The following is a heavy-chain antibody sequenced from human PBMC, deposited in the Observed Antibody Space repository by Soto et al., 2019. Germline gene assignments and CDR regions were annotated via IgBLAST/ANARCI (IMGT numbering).Heavy chain of an antibody. Sequence: QVQLVESGGGVVQPGTSLRLSCVASGFTFSRYGMHWVRQAPGKGLEWVAIIWCDGSDKYYADSVKGRITVSKDNSKNTVFLEKNSLRAEDTAVYYCARVGSGTDYSWPMDYWGQGTLVTVSS. CDR2: IWCDGSDK. CDR1: GFTFSRYG. CDR3: ARVGSGTDYSWPMDY. D-gene: IGHD3-10*01. V-gene: IGHV3-33*01. J-gene: IGHJ4*02.